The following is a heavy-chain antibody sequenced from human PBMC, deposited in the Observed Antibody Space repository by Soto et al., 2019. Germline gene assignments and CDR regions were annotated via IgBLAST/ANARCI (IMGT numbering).Heavy chain of an antibody. CDR2: IYDSGNT. CDR1: GGSISGTTCS. J-gene: IGHJ4*02. V-gene: IGHV4-30-2*01. Sequence: QLQLQESGSGLVKPSQTLSLTCAVSGGSISGTTCSWSWIRQPPGKGLEWIGYIYDSGNTYYNPSLKSQFSISVDRSKHQFSLKLSSVTAADTAVYYCARGQGAAAGHSNFDYWGQGALVTVSS. D-gene: IGHD6-13*01. CDR3: ARGQGAAAGHSNFDY.